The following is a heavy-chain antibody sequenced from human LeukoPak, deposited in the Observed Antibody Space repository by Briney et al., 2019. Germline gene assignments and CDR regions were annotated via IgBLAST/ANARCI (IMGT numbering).Heavy chain of an antibody. CDR3: ARGLTGENAFDI. D-gene: IGHD1-20*01. J-gene: IGHJ3*02. V-gene: IGHV3-13*04. Sequence: GGSLRLSCAASGFTFSSYDMHWVRQATGKGLEWVSAIETPGDTHYAGSVKGRFTISRDNAKNSLLLQMNSLRAGDTAVYYCARGLTGENAFDIWGQGTMVTVSS. CDR1: GFTFSSYD. CDR2: IETPGDT.